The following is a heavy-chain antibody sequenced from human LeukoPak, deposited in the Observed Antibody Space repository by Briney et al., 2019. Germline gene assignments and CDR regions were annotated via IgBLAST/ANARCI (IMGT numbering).Heavy chain of an antibody. Sequence: EASVKVSCKASGGTFSSYGISWVRQAPGQGLELMGRIIPIFGTANYAQKFQARVTITTDESTSTAYMGLSSLRFEDTAVYYCARDASYGDYSDYWGQGTLVTVSS. CDR3: ARDASYGDYSDY. V-gene: IGHV1-69*05. CDR2: IIPIFGTA. D-gene: IGHD4-17*01. CDR1: GGTFSSYG. J-gene: IGHJ4*02.